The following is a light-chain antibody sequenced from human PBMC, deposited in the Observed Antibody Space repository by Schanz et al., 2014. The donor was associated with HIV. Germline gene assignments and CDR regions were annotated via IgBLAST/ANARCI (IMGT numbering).Light chain of an antibody. Sequence: QSALTQPPSASGSTGQSVTISCTGSSSDVGGHNHVSWYQQHPGKAPKLIIYEVNRRPSGVPDRFSGSKSGNTASLTVSGLQAEDEADYYCSSHGGPKVFGGGTKLTVL. CDR1: SSDVGGHNH. CDR2: EVN. CDR3: SSHGGPKV. V-gene: IGLV2-8*01. J-gene: IGLJ2*01.